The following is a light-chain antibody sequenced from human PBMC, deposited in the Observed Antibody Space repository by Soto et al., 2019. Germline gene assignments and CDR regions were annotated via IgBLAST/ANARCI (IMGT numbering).Light chain of an antibody. CDR1: QSVSSN. V-gene: IGKV3-15*01. J-gene: IGKJ4*01. CDR3: QQYNNWSSLT. Sequence: EMVMTQSPATLSVSPGERATLSCRASQSVSSNLAWYQQKPGQAPRLLIYGASTRATGIPARFSGSGSGTEFTLTISSLQSEDFAVYYCQQYNNWSSLTFAGGTKVDIK. CDR2: GAS.